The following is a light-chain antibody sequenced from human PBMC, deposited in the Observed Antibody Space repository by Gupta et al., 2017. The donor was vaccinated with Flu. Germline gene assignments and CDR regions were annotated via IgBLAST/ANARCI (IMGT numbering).Light chain of an antibody. Sequence: EVVLTQSPDTLSLSPGETATLSCRANEDIMTKSLAWYQQKPGQTPRLLIYGASTRATGIPDRISGSGSGTDFFLTISRLEPEDFAMYFCQHYDTSTFTFGPGTKV. CDR1: EDIMTKS. V-gene: IGKV3-20*01. CDR2: GAS. J-gene: IGKJ3*01. CDR3: QHYDTSTFT.